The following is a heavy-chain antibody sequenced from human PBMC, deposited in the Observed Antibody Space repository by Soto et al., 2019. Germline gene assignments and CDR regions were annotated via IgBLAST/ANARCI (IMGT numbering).Heavy chain of an antibody. D-gene: IGHD3-22*01. CDR1: GGSISSGGYF. Sequence: TSETLSLTCTVSGGSISSGGYFWSWIRQHPGKGLEWIGYIYYSGSTYYNPSLKSRVTISVDTSKNQFSLKLSSVTAADTAVYYCARERNYDSSGYSYYYGMDVWGQGTTVTVSS. V-gene: IGHV4-31*03. CDR2: IYYSGST. CDR3: ARERNYDSSGYSYYYGMDV. J-gene: IGHJ6*02.